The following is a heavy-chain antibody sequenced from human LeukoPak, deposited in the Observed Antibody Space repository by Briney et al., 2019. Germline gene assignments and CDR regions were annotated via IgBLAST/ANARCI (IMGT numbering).Heavy chain of an antibody. CDR1: GGSISNNNCY. Sequence: SETLSLTCTVSGGSISNNNCYWGWIRQPPGKGLEWIGTIYYSGSTYYNPSLKSRVTVSVDTSKNQFSLKLSSVTAADTTVYYCARMYSGYEDYWGQGTLITVSS. CDR2: IYYSGST. CDR3: ARMYSGYEDY. V-gene: IGHV4-39*01. D-gene: IGHD5-12*01. J-gene: IGHJ4*02.